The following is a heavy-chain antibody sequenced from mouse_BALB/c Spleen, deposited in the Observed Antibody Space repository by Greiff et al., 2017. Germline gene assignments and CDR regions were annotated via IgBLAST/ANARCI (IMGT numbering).Heavy chain of an antibody. CDR1: GFSLTSYG. V-gene: IGHV2-9*02. D-gene: IGHD2-3*01. J-gene: IGHJ3*01. CDR3: ARDLRGYYVIFAY. CDR2: IWAGGST. Sequence: QVQLKESGPGLVAPSQSLSITCTVSGFSLTSYGVHWVRQPPGKGLEWLGVIWAGGSTNYNSALMSRLSISKDNSKSQVFLKMNSLQTDDTAMYYCARDLRGYYVIFAYWGQGTLVTVSA.